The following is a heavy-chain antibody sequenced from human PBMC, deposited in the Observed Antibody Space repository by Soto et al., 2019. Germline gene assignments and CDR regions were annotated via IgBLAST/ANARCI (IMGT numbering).Heavy chain of an antibody. J-gene: IGHJ5*02. CDR3: AKLPRSKYSSSWYWFDP. CDR1: GFTFSSYA. D-gene: IGHD6-13*01. CDR2: ISGSGGST. V-gene: IGHV3-23*01. Sequence: GGSLRLSCAASGFTFSSYAMSWVRQAPGKGLEWVSAISGSGGSTYYADSVKGRFTISRDNSKNTLYLQMNSLRAEDTAVYYCAKLPRSKYSSSWYWFDPWGQGTLVTVSS.